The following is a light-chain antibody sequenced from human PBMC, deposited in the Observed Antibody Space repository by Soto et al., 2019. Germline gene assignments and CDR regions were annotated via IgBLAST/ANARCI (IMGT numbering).Light chain of an antibody. Sequence: DIQMTQCPSTLSASVGDRVTITCRASKSISSWLAWYQQKPGKAPKLLIYGASSLESGVPSRFSGSGSVTEFTLTIDSLQPDDFATYYCQQYSSSSPTFGQGTKLEIK. CDR1: KSISSW. J-gene: IGKJ2*01. CDR3: QQYSSSSPT. V-gene: IGKV1-5*01. CDR2: GAS.